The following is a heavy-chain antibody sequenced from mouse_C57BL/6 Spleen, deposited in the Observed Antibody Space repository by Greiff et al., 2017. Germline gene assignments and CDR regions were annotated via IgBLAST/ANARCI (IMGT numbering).Heavy chain of an antibody. V-gene: IGHV1-26*01. CDR3: ARYYGSSYEGFDY. Sequence: VQLQQSGPELVKPGASVKISCKASGYTFTDYYMNWVKQSHGKSLEWIGDINPNNGGTSYNQKFKGKATLTVDKSSSTAYMELRSLTSEDSAVYYCARYYGSSYEGFDYWGQGTTLTVSS. J-gene: IGHJ2*01. D-gene: IGHD1-1*01. CDR1: GYTFTDYY. CDR2: INPNNGGT.